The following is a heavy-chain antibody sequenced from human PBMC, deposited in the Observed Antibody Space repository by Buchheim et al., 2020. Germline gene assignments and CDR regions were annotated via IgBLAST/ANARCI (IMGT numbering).Heavy chain of an antibody. Sequence: EVQLVESGGGLVKPGGSLRLSCAASGFTFSNAWMSWVRQAPGKGLEWVGRIKSKTDGGTTDYAAPVKGRFTISRDDSKNTLYLQMNSLKTEDTAVYYCTTDLLGLFRCSSTSCYTDFDYWGQGTL. J-gene: IGHJ4*02. CDR3: TTDLLGLFRCSSTSCYTDFDY. D-gene: IGHD2-2*02. V-gene: IGHV3-15*01. CDR1: GFTFSNAW. CDR2: IKSKTDGGTT.